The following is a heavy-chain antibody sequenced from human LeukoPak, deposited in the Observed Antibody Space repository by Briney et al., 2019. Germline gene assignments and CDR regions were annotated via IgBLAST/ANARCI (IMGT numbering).Heavy chain of an antibody. J-gene: IGHJ1*01. CDR3: ARAPAEIGGYYPEYFRH. D-gene: IGHD3-22*01. Sequence: GGSLRLSCAASGFTFSRYWMHWVRQAPGKGLVWVSRIKSDGSTNYADSVKGRFTIARDNAKNTVSLQMNNLRAEDTGVYYCARAPAEIGGYYPEYFRHWGQGTLVTVSS. CDR1: GFTFSRYW. CDR2: IKSDGST. V-gene: IGHV3-74*01.